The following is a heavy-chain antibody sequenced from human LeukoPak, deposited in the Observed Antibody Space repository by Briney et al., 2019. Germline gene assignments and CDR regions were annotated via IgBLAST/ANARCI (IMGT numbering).Heavy chain of an antibody. D-gene: IGHD1-26*01. CDR3: AKDRVGTTKATSFDS. Sequence: GGSLRLSCAASGFTFSSYAMSWVRQAPGKGLEWVSAISSSGGSTSYADSVKGRFTISRDNSKNTLYMQMNSLRAEDTAVFYCAKDRVGTTKATSFDSWGQGTLVTVSS. CDR1: GFTFSSYA. CDR2: ISSSGGST. V-gene: IGHV3-23*01. J-gene: IGHJ4*02.